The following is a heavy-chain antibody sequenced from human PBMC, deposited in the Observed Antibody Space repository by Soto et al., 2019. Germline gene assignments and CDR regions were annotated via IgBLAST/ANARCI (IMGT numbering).Heavy chain of an antibody. D-gene: IGHD2-15*01. CDR2: INSANSHI. Sequence: EVQLVESGGGLVKPGGSLRLSCAASGFIFSTYIMNWVRQAPGEGLERVSSINSANSHIYYVDSVKGRFTISRDNAKNSLFLQMNSLTADDTAVYYCARGYCGGGACYSPDAFDLWGQGTTVTVSS. CDR3: ARGYCGGGACYSPDAFDL. V-gene: IGHV3-21*01. J-gene: IGHJ3*01. CDR1: GFIFSTYI.